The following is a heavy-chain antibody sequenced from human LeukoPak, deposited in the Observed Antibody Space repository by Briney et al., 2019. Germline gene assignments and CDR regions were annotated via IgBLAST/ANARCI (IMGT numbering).Heavy chain of an antibody. Sequence: GGSLRLSWAAAGFTLSSYAMHWVRQAPGKGLEWVAVISYDGSNKYYADSVKGRFTISRDNSKNTLYLQMNSLRAEDTAVYYCARGRSTAFDYWGQGTLVTVSS. V-gene: IGHV3-30*04. CDR2: ISYDGSNK. CDR1: GFTLSSYA. CDR3: ARGRSTAFDY. J-gene: IGHJ4*02. D-gene: IGHD2-2*01.